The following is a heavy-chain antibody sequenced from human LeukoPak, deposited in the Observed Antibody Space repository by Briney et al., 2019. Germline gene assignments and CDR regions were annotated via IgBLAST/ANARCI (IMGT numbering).Heavy chain of an antibody. CDR3: ARDGVHYDFWSGPTGGRYYYYMDV. J-gene: IGHJ6*03. CDR2: IYTSGST. Sequence: SETLSLTCTVSGGSISSYYWSWIRQPAGKGLEWIGRIYTSGSTNYNPSLKSRVTMSVDTSKNQFSLKLSSVTAADTAVYYCARDGVHYDFWSGPTGGRYYYYMDVWGKGTTVTVSS. CDR1: GGSISSYY. D-gene: IGHD3-3*01. V-gene: IGHV4-4*07.